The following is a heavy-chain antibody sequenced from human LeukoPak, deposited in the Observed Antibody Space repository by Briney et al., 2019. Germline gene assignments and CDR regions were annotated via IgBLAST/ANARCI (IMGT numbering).Heavy chain of an antibody. J-gene: IGHJ4*02. CDR1: GFTFTNAW. D-gene: IGHD6-13*01. Sequence: GGSLRLSCAASGFTFTNAWMSWVRQGTGKGLEWVGRIKSKIDGGTTDYAAPVKGRFTISRDDSRNTLYLQMNSLKTEDTAVYYCTTDAGYTSRWYNYWGQGTLVTVSS. CDR2: IKSKIDGGTT. CDR3: TTDAGYTSRWYNY. V-gene: IGHV3-15*01.